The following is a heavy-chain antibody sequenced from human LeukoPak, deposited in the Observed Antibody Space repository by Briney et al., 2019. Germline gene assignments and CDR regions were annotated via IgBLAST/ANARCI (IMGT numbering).Heavy chain of an antibody. CDR2: ISYDGNNK. V-gene: IGHV3-30*04. J-gene: IGHJ4*02. CDR1: GFTFSSYA. CDR3: ARDRSGGPMGN. Sequence: PGGSLRLSCAASGFTFSSYAMHWVRQAPGKGLEWVAVISYDGNNKYYADSVKGRFTISRDNSKNTLYLQMNSLRAEDTAVYYCARDRSGGPMGNWGQGTLVTVSS. D-gene: IGHD6-19*01.